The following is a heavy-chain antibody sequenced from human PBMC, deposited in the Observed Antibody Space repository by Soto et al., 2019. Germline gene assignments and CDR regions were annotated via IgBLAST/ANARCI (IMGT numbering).Heavy chain of an antibody. CDR2: MHASGGT. CDR3: AGIVVGPTRHSDVDH. V-gene: IGHV4-39*01. Sequence: SETLSLTCSVSGAPISSNDYFWAWSRQPPGVGLEFIASMHASGGTYRASSLKRRATMAVDTSKNQLSLKLQSVTASDTSTYSCAGIVVGPTRHSDVDHWGQGALVTVSS. J-gene: IGHJ5*02. CDR1: GAPISSNDYF. D-gene: IGHD2-21*01.